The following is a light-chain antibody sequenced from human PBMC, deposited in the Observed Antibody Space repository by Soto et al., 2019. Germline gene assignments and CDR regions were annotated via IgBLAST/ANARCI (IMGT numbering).Light chain of an antibody. Sequence: QSALTQPPSVSGSPGQSVAISCTGTSSDVGSYNRVSWYQQPPGTAPKVMIYDVSNRPSGVPDRCSGSKSGHTASLTISGLQAEDEADYYFSSYTSSNTDVFGTGTKLTVL. CDR2: DVS. J-gene: IGLJ1*01. CDR1: SSDVGSYNR. CDR3: SSYTSSNTDV. V-gene: IGLV2-18*02.